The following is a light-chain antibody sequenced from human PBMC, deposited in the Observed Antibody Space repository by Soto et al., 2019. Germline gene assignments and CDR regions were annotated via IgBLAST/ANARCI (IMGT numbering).Light chain of an antibody. Sequence: QSALTQPASVSGSPGQSITISCTGTSSDIGAYNYVSWYQQHPGKAPKLMIYSVSNRPSGVSNRFSGSKSANTASLTISGLQAEDEADYYCNSYTSSSTLVFGGGTKLTVL. J-gene: IGLJ2*01. CDR3: NSYTSSSTLV. CDR2: SVS. V-gene: IGLV2-14*03. CDR1: SSDIGAYNY.